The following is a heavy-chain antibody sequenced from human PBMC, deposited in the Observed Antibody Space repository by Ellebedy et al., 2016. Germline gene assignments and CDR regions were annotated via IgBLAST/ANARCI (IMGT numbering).Heavy chain of an antibody. D-gene: IGHD2-15*01. CDR1: GFTFSSYA. V-gene: IGHV3-64*04. CDR2: ISSNGGST. J-gene: IGHJ4*02. CDR3: AFGYCSGGSCYPVDY. Sequence: GGSLRLSXSASGFTFSSYAMHWVRQAPGKGLEYVSAISSNGGSTYYADSVKGRFTISRDNSKNTLYLQMNSLRAEDTAVYYCAFGYCSGGSCYPVDYWGQGTLVTVSS.